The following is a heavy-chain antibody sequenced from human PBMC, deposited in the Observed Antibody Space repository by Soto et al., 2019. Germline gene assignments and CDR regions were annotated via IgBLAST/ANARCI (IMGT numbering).Heavy chain of an antibody. CDR1: ESIFRTHA. CDR3: VGRGFSGVSDSYSDY. CDR2: IWYDGSKT. D-gene: IGHD2-21*02. V-gene: IGHV3-33*01. J-gene: IGHJ4*02. Sequence: QVQVLESGGGVVQPGTSLTLSCEVSESIFRTHAKHWVRQAPGKGLYWVAVIWYDGSKTYYADSVEGRFTVSRDDSNNTIYLQMNGLTAEDTAVYYCVGRGFSGVSDSYSDYWSQGTLVTVST.